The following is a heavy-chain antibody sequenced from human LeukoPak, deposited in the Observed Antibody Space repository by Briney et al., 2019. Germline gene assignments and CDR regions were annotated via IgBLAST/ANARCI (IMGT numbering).Heavy chain of an antibody. CDR1: GITVSTFW. Sequence: PGGSLRLSCAASGITVSTFWMHWVRQAPGEGLVWVLRINTDGSVTNYADSVEGRLTISRDNAKNMLYLQMNDLRAEDTAVYYCARGLVSSGRYDYWGQGTLVTVSS. CDR2: INTDGSVT. V-gene: IGHV3-74*01. J-gene: IGHJ4*02. CDR3: ARGLVSSGRYDY. D-gene: IGHD1-1*01.